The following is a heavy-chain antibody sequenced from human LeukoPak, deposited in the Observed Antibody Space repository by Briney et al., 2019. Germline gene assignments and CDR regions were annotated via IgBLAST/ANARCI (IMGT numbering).Heavy chain of an antibody. CDR2: ISSSSSYI. Sequence: GGPLRLSCAASGFTFNNYAMNWVRQAPGKGLEWVSSISSSSSYIYYADSVKGRFTISRDNAKNSLYLQMNSLRAEDTAVYYCVMDGSYYALDYWGQGTLVTVSS. V-gene: IGHV3-21*01. D-gene: IGHD1-26*01. CDR1: GFTFNNYA. J-gene: IGHJ4*02. CDR3: VMDGSYYALDY.